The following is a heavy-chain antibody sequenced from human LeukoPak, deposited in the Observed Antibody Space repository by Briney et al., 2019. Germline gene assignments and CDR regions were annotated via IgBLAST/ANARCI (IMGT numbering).Heavy chain of an antibody. Sequence: GESLKISCKGSGYNFPIYWIGWLRQMPGKGLEWMGIIYPGDSDTKYSPSFQGQVTISADKSIFTAYLQWTSLKASDTAMYYCARRSLGYCSGGTCSSDSFDIWGQGTMVTVS. V-gene: IGHV5-51*01. J-gene: IGHJ3*02. CDR2: IYPGDSDT. CDR3: ARRSLGYCSGGTCSSDSFDI. D-gene: IGHD2-15*01. CDR1: GYNFPIYW.